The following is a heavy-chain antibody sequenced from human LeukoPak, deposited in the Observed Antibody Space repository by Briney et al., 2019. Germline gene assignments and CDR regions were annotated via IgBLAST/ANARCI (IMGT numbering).Heavy chain of an antibody. V-gene: IGHV3-23*01. J-gene: IGHJ2*01. D-gene: IGHD7-27*01. CDR1: GFTFSSYA. CDR3: ANSPWGTSDRYFDL. Sequence: GGSLRLSCAVSGFTFSSYAMSWVRQAPGKGLEWVSAISGSGGSTYYADSVKGRFTISRDNSKNTLYLQMNSLRAEDTAVYYCANSPWGTSDRYFDLWGRGTLVTVSS. CDR2: ISGSGGST.